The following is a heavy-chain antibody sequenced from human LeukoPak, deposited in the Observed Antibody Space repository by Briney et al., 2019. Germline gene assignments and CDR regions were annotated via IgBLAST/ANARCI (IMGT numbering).Heavy chain of an antibody. V-gene: IGHV1-2*02. D-gene: IGHD3-22*01. CDR2: INPNSGGT. CDR1: GYTFTGYY. J-gene: IGHJ3*02. Sequence: ASVKVSCKASGYTFTGYYMHWVRQAPGQGLEWMGWINPNSGGTNYAQKFQGRVTMTRDTSISTAYMELSRLRSDDTAVYYCAREPNYYDSSGYKPVAFDIWGQGTMVTVSS. CDR3: AREPNYYDSSGYKPVAFDI.